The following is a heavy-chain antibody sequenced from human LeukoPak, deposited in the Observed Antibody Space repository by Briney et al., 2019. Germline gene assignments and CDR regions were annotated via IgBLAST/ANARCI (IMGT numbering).Heavy chain of an antibody. Sequence: GGSLRLSCAASGFTFSRYTMHWVRQAPGKGLEWVAVISYDGSNKLFADSVNGRFTISRDSSKNTLYLQMNSLRAEDTAVYYCARCGSETQNWFDPWGQGTLVTVSS. CDR2: ISYDGSNK. D-gene: IGHD6-25*01. CDR1: GFTFSRYT. CDR3: ARCGSETQNWFDP. V-gene: IGHV3-30*04. J-gene: IGHJ5*02.